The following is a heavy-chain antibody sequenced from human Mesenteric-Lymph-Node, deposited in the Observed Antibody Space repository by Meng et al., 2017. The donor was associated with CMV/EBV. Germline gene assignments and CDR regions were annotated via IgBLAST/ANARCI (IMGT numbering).Heavy chain of an antibody. CDR1: GGTFSSYA. D-gene: IGHD1-26*01. J-gene: IGHJ3*02. CDR2: IIPIFGTA. V-gene: IGHV1-69*05. CDR3: ARVDVGAKLYDAFDI. Sequence: SVKVSCKASGGTFSSYAISWVRQAPGQGLEWMGGIIPIFGTANYAQKFQGRVTITTDESTSTAYMELSSLRSDDTAVYYCARVDVGAKLYDAFDIWGQGTVVTVSS.